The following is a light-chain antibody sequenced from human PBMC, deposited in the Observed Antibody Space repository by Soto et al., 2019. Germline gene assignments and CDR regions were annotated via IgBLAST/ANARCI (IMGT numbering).Light chain of an antibody. V-gene: IGKV1-39*01. Sequence: HMTGSPSSLSPSPGDRVTMTCRASQSMSSYLNWYQQKPGKAPKLLIYAASSLQSGDPSRFRGSGSGTDFTLTISSLQPEAFATCYCQQSYSTQWWLGQGTKVGIK. J-gene: IGKJ1*01. CDR1: QSMSSY. CDR2: AAS. CDR3: QQSYSTQWW.